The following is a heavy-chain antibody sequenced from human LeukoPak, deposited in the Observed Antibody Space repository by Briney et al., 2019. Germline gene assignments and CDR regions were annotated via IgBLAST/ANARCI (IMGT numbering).Heavy chain of an antibody. CDR1: GYTFTGYY. J-gene: IGHJ4*02. D-gene: IGHD3-16*02. CDR3: ASESKRSYVWGSYRNLDY. CDR2: INTNTGNP. Sequence: ASVKVSCKASGYTFTGYYMHWVRQAPGQGLEWMGWINTNTGNPTYAQGFTGRFVFSLDTSVSTAYLQISSLKAEDTAVYYCASESKRSYVWGSYRNLDYWGQGTLVTVSS. V-gene: IGHV7-4-1*02.